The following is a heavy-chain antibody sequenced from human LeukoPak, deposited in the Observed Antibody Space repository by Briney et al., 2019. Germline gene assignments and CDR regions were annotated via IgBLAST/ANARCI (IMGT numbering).Heavy chain of an antibody. D-gene: IGHD6-19*01. Sequence: SGTLSLTCAVSGGSISSGNWWSWVRQPPGKGLEWIGQIYHSGSTNYNPSLKSRVTISVDTSKNQFSLKLSSVTAADTAVYYCARRHRGKGYSSGGGFIDYWGQGTLVTVSS. CDR2: IYHSGST. CDR3: ARRHRGKGYSSGGGFIDY. CDR1: GGSISSGNW. J-gene: IGHJ4*02. V-gene: IGHV4-4*02.